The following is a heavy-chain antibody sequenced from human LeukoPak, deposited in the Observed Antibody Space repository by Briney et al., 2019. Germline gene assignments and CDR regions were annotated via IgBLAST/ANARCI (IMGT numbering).Heavy chain of an antibody. CDR3: AKDQGASGWGAFDY. Sequence: GGSLRLSCAASGTTFADYAMHWVRPAPGEGLEWVSFISGDGGTTYYADSVKRRFTISRDNYKTSLNLQMNSLRTEDTALYYCAKDQGASGWGAFDYWGQGTLVTVSS. V-gene: IGHV3-43*02. D-gene: IGHD6-19*01. CDR2: ISGDGGTT. CDR1: GTTFADYA. J-gene: IGHJ4*02.